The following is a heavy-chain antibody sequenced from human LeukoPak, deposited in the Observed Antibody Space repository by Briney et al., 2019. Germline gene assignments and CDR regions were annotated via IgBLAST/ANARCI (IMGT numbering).Heavy chain of an antibody. J-gene: IGHJ4*02. D-gene: IGHD6-6*01. Sequence: GGSLRLSCAASGFSFNSYGMHWVRQAPGKGLEWVAVISYDGSDKQYTESVKGRFTISRDNAKNTLYLQMSSLRGEDTAVYYCARAAYMSSPDYWGQGTLVTVSS. CDR3: ARAAYMSSPDY. CDR2: ISYDGSDK. CDR1: GFSFNSYG. V-gene: IGHV3-30*03.